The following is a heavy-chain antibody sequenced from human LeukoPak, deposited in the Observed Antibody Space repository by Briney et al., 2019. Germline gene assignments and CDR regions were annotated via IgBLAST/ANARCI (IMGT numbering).Heavy chain of an antibody. CDR3: ASLSMATPTGDDY. V-gene: IGHV3-7*01. CDR2: IKQDGSEK. Sequence: GGSLRLSCAASGFTFSSYWMSWVCQAPGKGLEWVANIKQDGSEKYYVDSVKGRFTISRDNAKNSLYLQMNSLRAEDTAVYYCASLSMATPTGDDYWGQGTLVTVSS. D-gene: IGHD5-24*01. CDR1: GFTFSSYW. J-gene: IGHJ4*02.